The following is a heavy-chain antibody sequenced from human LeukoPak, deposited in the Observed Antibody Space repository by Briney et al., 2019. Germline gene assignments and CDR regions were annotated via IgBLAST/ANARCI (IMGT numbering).Heavy chain of an antibody. V-gene: IGHV1-18*01. J-gene: IGHJ4*02. D-gene: IGHD2-2*01. Sequence: ASVKVSCKASGYTFTRYGISWVRQAPGQGLEWMGWISAHKGNTNNEQKFQGRVTTTTDTSTSTAYMELRSLRSDDTAVYYCARLVGVVVPAAMPGEDYWGQGTLVTVSS. CDR2: ISAHKGNT. CDR1: GYTFTRYG. CDR3: ARLVGVVVPAAMPGEDY.